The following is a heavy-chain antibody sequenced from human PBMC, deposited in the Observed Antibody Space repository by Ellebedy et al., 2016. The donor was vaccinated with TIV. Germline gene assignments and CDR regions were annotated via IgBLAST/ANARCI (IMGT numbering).Heavy chain of an antibody. D-gene: IGHD1-1*01. Sequence: GESLKISXAASGFTFSASAMHWVRQASGKGLEWVGRIGSKTSSYATAYAASVEGRFTISRDDSKNTAYLQMSSLKTEDTAVYYCTSTRFITSPTHAHWGQGTLVIVSS. V-gene: IGHV3-73*01. CDR3: TSTRFITSPTHAH. CDR2: IGSKTSSYAT. J-gene: IGHJ4*02. CDR1: GFTFSASA.